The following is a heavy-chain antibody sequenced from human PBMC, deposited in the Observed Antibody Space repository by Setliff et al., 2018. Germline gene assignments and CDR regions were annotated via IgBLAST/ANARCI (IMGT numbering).Heavy chain of an antibody. CDR3: ARMSGFLYMDV. V-gene: IGHV4-59*01. CDR1: GGPISSYF. J-gene: IGHJ6*03. D-gene: IGHD3-3*01. CDR2: ISHLGIT. Sequence: SETLSLTCTVSGGPISSYFWSWIRQPPGKGLEWIGYISHLGITSYNPSLKSRATISVDTSKNQFSLKLSSVTAADTAVYYCARMSGFLYMDVWGKGTTVTVSS.